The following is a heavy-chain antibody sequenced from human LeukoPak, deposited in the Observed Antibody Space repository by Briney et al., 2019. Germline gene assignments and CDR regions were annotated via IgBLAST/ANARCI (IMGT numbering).Heavy chain of an antibody. J-gene: IGHJ3*02. CDR2: ISWNGGSI. V-gene: IGHV3-9*03. CDR1: GFTFDDYA. CDR3: AKAVDTAMVISAFAI. D-gene: IGHD5-18*01. Sequence: GRSLRLFCAASGFTFDDYAMHWVRQAPGRGLEWVSGISWNGGSIGYADSVKGRFTISRDNAKNSLYLQMNSLRAEDMALYYCAKAVDTAMVISAFAIWGQGTMVTVSS.